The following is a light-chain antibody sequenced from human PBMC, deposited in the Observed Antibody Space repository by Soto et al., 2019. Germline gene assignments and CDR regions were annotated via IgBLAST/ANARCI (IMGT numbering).Light chain of an antibody. V-gene: IGKV3-15*01. J-gene: IGKJ1*01. CDR2: GAS. CDR3: QQYNYWPWT. Sequence: EIVMTQSPATLSVSPGERATLSCRSSQSVSSNLAWYQQKPGQAPRLLIDGASTRATGIPARFSGSGSETEFTLTISSLQSEDFAVYYGQQYNYWPWTVGQGTKVEIK. CDR1: QSVSSN.